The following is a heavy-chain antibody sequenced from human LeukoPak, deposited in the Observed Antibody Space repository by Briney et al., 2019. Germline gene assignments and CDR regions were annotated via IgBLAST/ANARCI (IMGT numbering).Heavy chain of an antibody. CDR1: GGTFSSYA. J-gene: IGHJ6*03. Sequence: SVKVSCKASGGTFSSYAISWVRQAPGQGLEWMGGIIPIFGTANYAQKFQGRVTITTDESTSTAYMELSSLRSEDTAVYYCARGNCGGDCYPCYYYYYMDVWGKGTTVTVSS. CDR2: IIPIFGTA. CDR3: ARGNCGGDCYPCYYYYYMDV. D-gene: IGHD2-21*02. V-gene: IGHV1-69*05.